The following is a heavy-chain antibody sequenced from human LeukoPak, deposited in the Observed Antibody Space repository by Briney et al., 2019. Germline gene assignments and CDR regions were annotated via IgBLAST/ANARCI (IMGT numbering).Heavy chain of an antibody. CDR1: GGSISSGGYY. CDR2: IYYSGST. V-gene: IGHV4-31*03. Sequence: SQTLSLTCTVSGGSISSGGYYWSWIRQHPGKDLEWIGYIYYSGSTYYNPSLKSRVTISVDTSKNQFSLKLSSVTAADTAVYYCARVGRDGYNPYYFDYWGQGTLVTVSS. CDR3: ARVGRDGYNPYYFDY. D-gene: IGHD5-24*01. J-gene: IGHJ4*02.